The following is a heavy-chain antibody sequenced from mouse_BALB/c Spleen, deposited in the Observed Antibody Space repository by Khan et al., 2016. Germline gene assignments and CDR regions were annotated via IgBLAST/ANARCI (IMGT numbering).Heavy chain of an antibody. D-gene: IGHD3-1*01. Sequence: QIQLVQSGPEVKKPGETVKISCKASGYAFTNYGMNWVKQAPGKGLKWMGWVKTYSGEATYAADFKGRFAFSLETSASTAYLQINSLTTEDTATYFGSSRTLLDLCYGVDYWGQGTSVTVSA. CDR1: GYAFTNYG. J-gene: IGHJ4*01. CDR2: VKTYSGEA. CDR3: SSRTLLDLCYGVDY. V-gene: IGHV9-3-1*01.